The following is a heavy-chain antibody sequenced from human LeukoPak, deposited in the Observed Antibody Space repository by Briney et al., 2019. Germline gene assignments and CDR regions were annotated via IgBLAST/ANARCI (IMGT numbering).Heavy chain of an antibody. D-gene: IGHD3-10*01. J-gene: IGHJ4*02. CDR3: AILWFGESHDPDY. CDR1: GGSISSGGYY. V-gene: IGHV4-30-2*01. Sequence: PSETLSLTCTVSGGSISSGGYYWSWIRQPPGKGLEWIGYIYHSGSTYYNPSLKSRVTISVDRSKNQFSLKLSSVTAADTAVYYCAILWFGESHDPDYWGQGTLVTVSS. CDR2: IYHSGST.